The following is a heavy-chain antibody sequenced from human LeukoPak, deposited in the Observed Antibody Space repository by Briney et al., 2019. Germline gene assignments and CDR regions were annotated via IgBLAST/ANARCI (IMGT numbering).Heavy chain of an antibody. CDR3: ARNRKRADAFDI. CDR1: GFTFSSYA. D-gene: IGHD1-14*01. CDR2: ISSNGGST. V-gene: IGHV3-64*01. J-gene: IGHJ3*02. Sequence: GGSLRLSCAASGFTFSSYAMHWVRQAPGKGLEYVSAISSNGGSTYYANSVKGRFTISRDNSKNTLYLQMGSLRAEDMAVYYCARNRKRADAFDIWGQGTMVTVSS.